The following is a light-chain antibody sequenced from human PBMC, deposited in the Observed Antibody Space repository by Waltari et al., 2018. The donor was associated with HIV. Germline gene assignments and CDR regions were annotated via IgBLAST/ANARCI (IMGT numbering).Light chain of an antibody. V-gene: IGLV2-8*01. CDR1: SSDDGGYNL. Sequence: QSALTQPPSASGSPGQSVTISCTGTSSDDGGYNLVTCYHQHPGKVPKFLIYEVNTRPSRVPDRFSGSKSGNTASLTVSGLQAEDEADYHCSSYAGNNKLVFGGGPKLTVL. CDR3: SSYAGNNKLV. CDR2: EVN. J-gene: IGLJ2*01.